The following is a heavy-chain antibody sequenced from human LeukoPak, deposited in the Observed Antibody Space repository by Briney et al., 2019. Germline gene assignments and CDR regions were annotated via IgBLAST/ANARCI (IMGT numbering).Heavy chain of an antibody. CDR2: INHSGST. CDR1: GGSFSGYY. D-gene: IGHD2-8*01. V-gene: IGHV4-34*01. CDR3: ARGPRDIVLMVYARPFFDY. J-gene: IGHJ4*02. Sequence: PSETLSLTCAVYGGSFSGYYWSWIRQPPGKGLEWIGEINHSGSTNYNPSLKSRVTVSVDTSKNQFSLRLSSVTAADTAVYYCARGPRDIVLMVYARPFFDYWGQGTLVTVSS.